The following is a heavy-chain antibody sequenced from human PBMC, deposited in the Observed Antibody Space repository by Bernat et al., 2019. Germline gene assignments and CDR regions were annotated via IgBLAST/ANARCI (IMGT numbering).Heavy chain of an antibody. CDR2: IYYSGST. D-gene: IGHD3-3*01. Sequence: QVQLQESGPGLVKPSQTLSLTCTVSGGSISSGDYYWSWIRQPPGKGLEWIGYIYYSGSTYYNPSLKSRVTISVDTSKNQFSLKLSSVTAADTAVYYCARDPHDCWSGYLTDDAFDIWGQGTMVTVSS. CDR3: ARDPHDCWSGYLTDDAFDI. J-gene: IGHJ3*02. CDR1: GGSISSGDYY. V-gene: IGHV4-30-4*01.